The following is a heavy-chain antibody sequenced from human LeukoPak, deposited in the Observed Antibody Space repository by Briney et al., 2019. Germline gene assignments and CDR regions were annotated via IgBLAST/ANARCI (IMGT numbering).Heavy chain of an antibody. Sequence: PSETLSLTCFVSGGSIRSSDYCWSWIRQPPGKEVEWYMTITYGGTTYYNPSLQSRVTISVATSKNQFSLRLNSVTAADTAVYFCARYVVYGSGKYYFDYWGQGSLVTVSS. CDR3: ARYVVYGSGKYYFDY. CDR2: ITYGGTT. D-gene: IGHD3-10*01. J-gene: IGHJ4*02. V-gene: IGHV4-39*01. CDR1: GGSIRSSDYC.